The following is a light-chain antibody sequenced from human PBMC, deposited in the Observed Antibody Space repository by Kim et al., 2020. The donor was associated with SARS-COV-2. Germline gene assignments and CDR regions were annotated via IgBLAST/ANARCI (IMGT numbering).Light chain of an antibody. CDR2: GAS. V-gene: IGKV3-20*01. Sequence: LSPGERATLSCRASQSVDRNYLAWYQHKPGQSPRLLIYGASTRATDIPDRFSGSGSGTDFTLTITRLQPEDFAVYYRQQYGSSRGAFGQGTKLEI. CDR3: QQYGSSRGA. CDR1: QSVDRNY. J-gene: IGKJ2*01.